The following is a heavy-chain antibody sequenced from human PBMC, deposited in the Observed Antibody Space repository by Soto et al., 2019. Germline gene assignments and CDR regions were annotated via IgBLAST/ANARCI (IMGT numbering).Heavy chain of an antibody. CDR2: MNPNSGNT. CDR3: ARGRYCSGGNCYSGY. J-gene: IGHJ4*01. V-gene: IGHV1-8*01. Sequence: GASVKVSCKASGYTFTSYDSNWVRQATGQGLEWMGWMNPNSGNTGYAQKFQGRFTMTRNTSISTAYMELSSLRSEDTAVYYCARGRYCSGGNCYSGYWGQEPWSPSPQ. D-gene: IGHD2-15*01. CDR1: GYTFTSYD.